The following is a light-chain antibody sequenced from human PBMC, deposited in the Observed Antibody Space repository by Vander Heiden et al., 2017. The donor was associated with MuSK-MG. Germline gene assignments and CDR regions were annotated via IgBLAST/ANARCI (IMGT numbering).Light chain of an antibody. CDR1: RSDVGSYNL. CDR3: CSYAGSSTFEV. CDR2: EVS. J-gene: IGLJ3*02. Sequence: QSALTQPASVSGSPGQSLTISCTGTRSDVGSYNLVSWYQQHPGKAPKLMIYEVSKRPSGVSNRFSGSKSGNTASLTISGLQAEDEADYYCCSYAGSSTFEVFGGGTKLTVL. V-gene: IGLV2-23*02.